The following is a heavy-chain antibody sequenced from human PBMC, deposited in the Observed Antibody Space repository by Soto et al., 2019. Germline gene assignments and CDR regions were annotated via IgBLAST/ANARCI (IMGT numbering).Heavy chain of an antibody. CDR1: GFTFSSYA. D-gene: IGHD3-22*01. V-gene: IGHV3-30-3*01. CDR3: ALGYYGSGYYGPFDY. Sequence: QVQLVESGGGVVQPGRSLRLSCAASGFTFSSYAMHWVRQAPGKGLEWVALISYDGSNKYYADSVKGRFTISRDNSKNTLYLQMNSLRAEDTAVYYCALGYYGSGYYGPFDYWGQGTLVTVSS. J-gene: IGHJ4*02. CDR2: ISYDGSNK.